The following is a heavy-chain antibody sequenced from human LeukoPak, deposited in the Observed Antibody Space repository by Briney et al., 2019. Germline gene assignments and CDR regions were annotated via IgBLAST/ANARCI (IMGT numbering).Heavy chain of an antibody. CDR1: GFTFSEYY. D-gene: IGHD2-21*02. V-gene: IGHV3-11*01. J-gene: IGHJ6*02. Sequence: GGSLSLSCAASGFTFSEYYMSWVRQAPGKGLEWVAYISSGGSTIYYADSGKGRFTISRDNTKNSLYLQMNSLRAEDTAVYYCARDRGDCAPGWIVYYGMEVWGQGATVTVSS. CDR2: ISSGGSTI. CDR3: ARDRGDCAPGWIVYYGMEV.